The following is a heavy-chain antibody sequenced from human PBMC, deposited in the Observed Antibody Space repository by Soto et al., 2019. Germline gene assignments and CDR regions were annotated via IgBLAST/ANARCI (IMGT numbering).Heavy chain of an antibody. Sequence: GGSLRLSCAASGFTFSSYLMAWVHQAPGKGLEWVSTISGGVGSTYYADSVKGRFTISRDNSKNTLSLQMNSLGVEDTALYYCATSTSVQKYDYDASGFPDYWGQGALVTVSS. CDR3: ATSTSVQKYDYDASGFPDY. V-gene: IGHV3-23*01. CDR2: ISGGVGST. J-gene: IGHJ4*02. D-gene: IGHD3-22*01. CDR1: GFTFSSYL.